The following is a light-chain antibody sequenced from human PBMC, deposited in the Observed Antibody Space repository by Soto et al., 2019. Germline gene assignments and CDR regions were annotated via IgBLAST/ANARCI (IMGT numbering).Light chain of an antibody. V-gene: IGKV1-5*01. Sequence: DIQMTQSPSTLSAFVGDRVTINCRASQSISSWVAWYQQKPGKAPNLLIYDAFSLESGVPSRFRGRGFGTEFSLTTTLLHPDDFATDYCQQYNSYHLTFGGGTKVEIK. CDR1: QSISSW. CDR2: DAF. J-gene: IGKJ4*01. CDR3: QQYNSYHLT.